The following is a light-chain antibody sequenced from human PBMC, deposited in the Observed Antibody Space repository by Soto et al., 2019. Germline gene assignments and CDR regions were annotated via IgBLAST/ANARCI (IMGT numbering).Light chain of an antibody. J-gene: IGKJ1*01. Sequence: DIQLTQSPSSMSASVGDRVTITCLASQAIPSYVAWYQQKPGKAPNLLIYPASTLHTGVPSRFSGSGSGTDFTFSISSLQPEDFATYYCQQSDSTPHTFGQGTKVDIK. V-gene: IGKV1-39*01. CDR1: QAIPSY. CDR2: PAS. CDR3: QQSDSTPHT.